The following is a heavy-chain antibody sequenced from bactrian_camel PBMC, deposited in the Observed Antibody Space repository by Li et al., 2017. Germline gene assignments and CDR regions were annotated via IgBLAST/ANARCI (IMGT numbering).Heavy chain of an antibody. Sequence: VQLVESGGGSVQAGGSLRLSCAVSGGYSYCTYDMSWYRQAPGKEREFVSGADDYGRTNYSNSVKGRFTFSKDSDKNTMYLRMNSLKPEDTAVYYCAAEPGRDIALVVGSVGVPDFTYKGQGTQVTVS. J-gene: IGHJ4*01. D-gene: IGHD7*01. CDR1: GYSYCTYD. CDR2: ADDYGRT. V-gene: IGHV3S53*01.